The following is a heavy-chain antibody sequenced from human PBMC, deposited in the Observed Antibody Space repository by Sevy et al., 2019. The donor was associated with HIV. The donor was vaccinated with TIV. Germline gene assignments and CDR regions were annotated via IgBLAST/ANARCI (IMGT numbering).Heavy chain of an antibody. CDR1: GFSLNSYW. Sequence: GGSLRLSCAASGFSLNSYWMSWVRQAPGRGLEWVGRIKAKIDGETTDYGAPVKGRFIISRDDSRKTVYVQLNSVKSEDTAMYFCTTRPYGSIIDYWGQGTLVTVSS. V-gene: IGHV3-15*05. CDR2: IKAKIDGETT. J-gene: IGHJ4*02. CDR3: TTRPYGSIIDY. D-gene: IGHD3-10*01.